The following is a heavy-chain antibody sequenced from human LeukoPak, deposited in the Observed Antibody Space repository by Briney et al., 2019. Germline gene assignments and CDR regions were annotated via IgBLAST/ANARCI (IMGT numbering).Heavy chain of an antibody. Sequence: SETLSLTCAVYGGSFSGYYWSWIRQPAGKGLEWIGRIYTSGSTNYNPSLKSRVTISVDTSKNQFSLKLSSVTAADTALYYCARDGEVLSSSWFWFDPWGQGTLVTVSS. CDR3: ARDGEVLSSSWFWFDP. D-gene: IGHD6-13*01. CDR2: IYTSGST. J-gene: IGHJ5*02. V-gene: IGHV4-4*07. CDR1: GGSFSGYY.